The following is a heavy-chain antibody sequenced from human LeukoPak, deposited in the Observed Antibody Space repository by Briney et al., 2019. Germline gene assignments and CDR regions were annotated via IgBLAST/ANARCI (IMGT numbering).Heavy chain of an antibody. CDR1: GFTFSNYG. CDR3: AKGVVAATNAAYYGMDV. CDR2: ISYDESDK. J-gene: IGHJ6*02. V-gene: IGHV3-30*18. D-gene: IGHD2-15*01. Sequence: GRSLRLSCAASGFTFSNYGMHWVREAPGKGLEWVAVISYDESDKYYADSVKGRFTISRDNSKNTLYLQMNSLRPEDTAVYYCAKGVVAATNAAYYGMDVWGQGTTVTVSS.